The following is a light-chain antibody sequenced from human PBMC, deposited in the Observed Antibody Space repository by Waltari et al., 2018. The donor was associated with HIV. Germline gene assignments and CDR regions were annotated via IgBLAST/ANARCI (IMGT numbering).Light chain of an antibody. CDR3: QQYGSSPQT. CDR1: QTIFSNY. CDR2: ATS. J-gene: IGKJ1*01. V-gene: IGKV3-20*01. Sequence: ELVLTQSPGALSLSPRQRATLSCRASQTIFSNYLAWYQHKPGQAPRLLIYATSNRATGIPDRFSGSGSGTDFTLTIGRLEPEDFAVYYCQQYGSSPQTFGQGTKVEI.